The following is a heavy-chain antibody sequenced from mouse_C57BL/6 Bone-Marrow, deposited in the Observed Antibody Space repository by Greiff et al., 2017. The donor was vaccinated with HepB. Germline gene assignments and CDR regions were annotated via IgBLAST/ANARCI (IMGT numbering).Heavy chain of an antibody. J-gene: IGHJ2*01. CDR3: PSAYDGYL. V-gene: IGHV1-19*01. CDR2: INPYNGGT. D-gene: IGHD2-3*01. CDR1: GYTFTDYY. Sequence: VQLQQSGPVLVKPGASVKMSCKASGYTFTDYYMNWVKQSHGKSLEWIGVINPYNGGTSYNQKFKGKATLTVDKSSSTAYMELNSLTSEDSAVYYYPSAYDGYLWGQRTTLTVSS.